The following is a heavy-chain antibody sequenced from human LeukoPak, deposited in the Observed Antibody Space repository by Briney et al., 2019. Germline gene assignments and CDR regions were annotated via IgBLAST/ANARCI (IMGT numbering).Heavy chain of an antibody. Sequence: GGSLRLSCAASGFSFSRYWMSWVRQVPRKGLEWVANIKQDGSEKYYVDSVKGRFTISRDNAKNSLYLQMNSLRAEDTAVYYCARDKGDYDTSGSLFVFGGQGTLVTVSS. V-gene: IGHV3-7*03. D-gene: IGHD3-22*01. CDR2: IKQDGSEK. J-gene: IGHJ4*02. CDR3: ARDKGDYDTSGSLFVF. CDR1: GFSFSRYW.